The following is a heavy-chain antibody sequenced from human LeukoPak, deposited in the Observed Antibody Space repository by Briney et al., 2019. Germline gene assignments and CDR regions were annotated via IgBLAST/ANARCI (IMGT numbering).Heavy chain of an antibody. Sequence: GGSLRLSCAASGFTFSSYGMHWVRQAPGKGLEWVSAISGSGGSTYYADSVKGRFTISRDNSKNTLYLQMNSLRAEDTAVYYCAKSIVVVPAAMDWFDPWGQGTLVTVSS. V-gene: IGHV3-23*01. J-gene: IGHJ5*02. D-gene: IGHD2-2*01. CDR2: ISGSGGST. CDR3: AKSIVVVPAAMDWFDP. CDR1: GFTFSSYG.